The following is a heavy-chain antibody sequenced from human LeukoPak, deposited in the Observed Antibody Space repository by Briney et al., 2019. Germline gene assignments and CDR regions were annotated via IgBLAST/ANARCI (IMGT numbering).Heavy chain of an antibody. CDR3: ARDLVVVTAKGFDP. CDR2: ISSSGSTI. J-gene: IGHJ5*02. CDR1: GFTFSDYY. Sequence: GGSLRLSCAASGFTFSDYYMSWIRQAPGKGLEWVSYISSSGSTIYYADSVKGRFTISRDNAKNSLYLQMNSLRAEDTAVYYCARDLVVVTAKGFDPWGQGTLVTVSS. D-gene: IGHD3-22*01. V-gene: IGHV3-11*01.